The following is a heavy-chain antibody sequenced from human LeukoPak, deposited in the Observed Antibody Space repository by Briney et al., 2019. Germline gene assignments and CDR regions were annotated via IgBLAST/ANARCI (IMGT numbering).Heavy chain of an antibody. Sequence: TRGESLKISFKGSGXRFNSYCIGWVRQMPGKGLEWMGIIYPGDSDTRYSPSFQGQVTISADKSISTAYLQWSSLKASDTAMYYCARRGAVAGVDYWGQGTLVTVSS. CDR3: ARRGAVAGVDY. CDR1: GXRFNSYC. CDR2: IYPGDSDT. D-gene: IGHD6-19*01. V-gene: IGHV5-51*01. J-gene: IGHJ4*02.